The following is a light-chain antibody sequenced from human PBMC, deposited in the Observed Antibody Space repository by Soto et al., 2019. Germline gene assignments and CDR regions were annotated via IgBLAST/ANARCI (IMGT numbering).Light chain of an antibody. J-gene: IGLJ1*01. Sequence: QSALTQPRSVSGSPEQSVTISCTGSASDVGDYNYVSWYQRHPGKAPKLVIYEVNKRPSGVPDRFSGSKSGNAASLTISGLQAEDEADYYCCAFAGSHTLYVFGTGTKLTVL. V-gene: IGLV2-11*01. CDR3: CAFAGSHTLYV. CDR2: EVN. CDR1: ASDVGDYNY.